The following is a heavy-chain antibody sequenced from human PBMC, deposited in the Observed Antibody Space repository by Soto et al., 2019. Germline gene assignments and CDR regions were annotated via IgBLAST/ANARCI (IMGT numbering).Heavy chain of an antibody. CDR3: ARGLAAGDY. V-gene: IGHV1-24*01. CDR2: FDPEDGET. Sequence: ASVTGSCTVSGYTLTELSMHWVRQAPGKGLEWMGGFDPEDGETIYAQKFQGRVTLTRDTSTSTVYMDLSSLKSEDTAVYYCARGLAAGDYWGQGTLVTVSS. D-gene: IGHD6-13*01. J-gene: IGHJ4*02. CDR1: GYTLTELS.